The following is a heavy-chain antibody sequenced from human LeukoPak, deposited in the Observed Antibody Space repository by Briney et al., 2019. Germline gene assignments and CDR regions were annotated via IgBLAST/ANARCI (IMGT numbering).Heavy chain of an antibody. Sequence: ASVRVSCKTSGYNFAKYYIHWVRQAPGQGLEWMGWINPNTGDTAYAPTFQGRVTLTRDSSVSTAYLEVTSLTSGDTAVYYCARDPSYSGSDYYFSEYWGRGTLVTVSS. D-gene: IGHD5-12*01. CDR2: INPNTGDT. CDR3: ARDPSYSGSDYYFSEY. J-gene: IGHJ4*02. V-gene: IGHV1-2*02. CDR1: GYNFAKYY.